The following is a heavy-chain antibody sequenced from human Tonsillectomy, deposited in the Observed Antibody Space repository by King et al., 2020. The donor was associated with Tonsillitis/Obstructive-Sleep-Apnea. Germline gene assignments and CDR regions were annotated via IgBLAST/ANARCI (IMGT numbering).Heavy chain of an antibody. CDR2: IYYSGST. J-gene: IGHJ4*02. V-gene: IGHV4-39*01. CDR1: GDSISSSRYY. CDR3: ARHPGGGASYYFDY. D-gene: IGHD3-16*01. Sequence: QLQESGPGLVKPSETLSLTCTVSGDSISSSRYYWGWIRQPPGKGLEWIGSIYYSGSTYYNPSLKSRVTISVDTSKNQFSLKLNSVTAADTAVYYCARHPGGGASYYFDYWGQGTLVTVSS.